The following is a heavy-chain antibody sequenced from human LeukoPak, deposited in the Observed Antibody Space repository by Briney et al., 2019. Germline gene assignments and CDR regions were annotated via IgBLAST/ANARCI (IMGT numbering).Heavy chain of an antibody. J-gene: IGHJ4*02. Sequence: PETLSLTCIVSGASISSRGYYWGWIRQPPGKGLEWIGNVYYSGSAYYNPSLKSRVTVSLDTSKNQFSLKLSSVTAADTAIYYCAKEDSSGYYYSFDYWGQGTLVTVSS. CDR1: GASISSRGYY. D-gene: IGHD3-22*01. CDR3: AKEDSSGYYYSFDY. V-gene: IGHV4-39*07. CDR2: VYYSGSA.